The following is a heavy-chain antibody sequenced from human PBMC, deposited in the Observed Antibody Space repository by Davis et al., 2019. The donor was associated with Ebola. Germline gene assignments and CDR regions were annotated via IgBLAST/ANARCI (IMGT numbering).Heavy chain of an antibody. CDR1: GLDFYKYT. CDR3: SRGVAGGPLEY. Sequence: GGSLRLSCTASGLDFYKYTMTWVRQAPGKGLQWVSSISANSNFRYYADSLEGRFTISRDNAKNSLYPQMNSLRAEDTAVYYCSRGVAGGPLEYWGQGTLVTDSS. CDR2: ISANSNFR. V-gene: IGHV3-21*01. J-gene: IGHJ4*02. D-gene: IGHD2-8*02.